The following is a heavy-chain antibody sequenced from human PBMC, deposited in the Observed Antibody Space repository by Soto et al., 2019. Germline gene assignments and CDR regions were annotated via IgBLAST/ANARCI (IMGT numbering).Heavy chain of an antibody. Sequence: ASVKVSCEACGDSFTSYAMHWVRQAPGQRLEWMGWINAGNGNTKYSQKFQGRVTITRDTSASTAYMKLSSLRSEDTAVYYCARGVYIYCSSTSCYLSDAFDIWGQGTMVTVSS. V-gene: IGHV1-3*01. CDR2: INAGNGNT. CDR1: GDSFTSYA. CDR3: ARGVYIYCSSTSCYLSDAFDI. J-gene: IGHJ3*02. D-gene: IGHD2-2*01.